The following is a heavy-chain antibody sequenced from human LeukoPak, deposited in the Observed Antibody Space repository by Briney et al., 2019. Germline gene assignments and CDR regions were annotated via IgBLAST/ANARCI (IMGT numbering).Heavy chain of an antibody. V-gene: IGHV3-23*01. D-gene: IGHD6-19*01. CDR1: GFTFSDYS. J-gene: IGHJ5*02. Sequence: GGSLRLSCAATGFTFSDYSMNWVRRAPGKWPEWVSGISGGGDVTYYADSVKGRFTISRDNSKNTLYLQMNSLRAEDTAVYYCAQDRDLVWLGFDPWGQGTLVTVSS. CDR3: AQDRDLVWLGFDP. CDR2: ISGGGDVT.